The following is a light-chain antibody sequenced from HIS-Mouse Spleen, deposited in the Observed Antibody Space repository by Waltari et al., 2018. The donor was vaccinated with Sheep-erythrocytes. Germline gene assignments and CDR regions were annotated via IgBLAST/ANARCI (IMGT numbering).Light chain of an antibody. V-gene: IGKV1-39*01. CDR3: QESYSTPPVT. J-gene: IGKJ4*01. CDR1: QSISSY. Sequence: DIQMTQSPSSLSASVGDRVTITCRASQSISSYLNWYQQKPGKAPKLLIYAASSLQSGFSSRFSGSRSGTDFTLTISSLQPEDIATYYCQESYSTPPVTFGGGTKVEIK. CDR2: AAS.